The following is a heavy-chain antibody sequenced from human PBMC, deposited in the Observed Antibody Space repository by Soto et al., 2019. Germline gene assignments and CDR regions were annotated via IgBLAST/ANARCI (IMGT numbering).Heavy chain of an antibody. V-gene: IGHV6-1*01. CDR1: GDTVSSNSVA. J-gene: IGHJ6*02. Sequence: PSQTLSLTCVGSGDTVSSNSVAWNWVRQSPSRGLEWLGRTYYRSRWYSDYAVSVRSRIDINADTSKNQVSLQLNSVTPEDTAVYYCARSEEDSDYYYYGMDVWGQGTKGTV. CDR3: ARSEEDSDYYYYGMDV. CDR2: TYYRSRWYS. D-gene: IGHD2-15*01.